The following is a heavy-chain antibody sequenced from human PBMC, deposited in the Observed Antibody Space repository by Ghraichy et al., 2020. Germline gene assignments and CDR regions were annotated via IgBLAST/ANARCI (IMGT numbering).Heavy chain of an antibody. CDR2: ISWNSGSI. Sequence: LRLSCAASGFTFDDYAMHWVRQAPGKGLEWVSGISWNSGSIGYADSVKGRFTISRDNAKNSLYLQMNSLRAEDTALYYCAKEGYDSSGYGVNWFDPWGQGTLVTVSS. V-gene: IGHV3-9*01. D-gene: IGHD3-22*01. J-gene: IGHJ5*02. CDR3: AKEGYDSSGYGVNWFDP. CDR1: GFTFDDYA.